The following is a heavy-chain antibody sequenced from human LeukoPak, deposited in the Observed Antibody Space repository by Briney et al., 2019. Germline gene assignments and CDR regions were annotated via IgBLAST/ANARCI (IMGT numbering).Heavy chain of an antibody. CDR1: GFTLSDYY. V-gene: IGHV3-11*01. CDR2: ISSSGSTI. Sequence: GPLRLSCAASGFTLSDYYMSWIRQAPGKGLEWVSYISSSGSTIYYADSVKGRFTISRDNAKNSLYLQMNSLRAEDTAVYYCARDSLPSNYYDSSGYPDWFDPWGQGTLVTVSA. D-gene: IGHD3-22*01. CDR3: ARDSLPSNYYDSSGYPDWFDP. J-gene: IGHJ5*02.